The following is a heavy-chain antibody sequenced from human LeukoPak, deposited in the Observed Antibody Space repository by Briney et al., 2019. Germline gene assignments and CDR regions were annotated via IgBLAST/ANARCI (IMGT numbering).Heavy chain of an antibody. J-gene: IGHJ4*02. CDR2: IYYSGST. V-gene: IGHV4-31*03. CDR3: AGYDYGDQASFGY. CDR1: GGSISSGGYY. Sequence: SQTLSLTCTVSGGSISSGGYYWSWIRQHPGKGLEWIGYIYYSGSTYYNPSLKSRVTISVDTSKNQFSLKLSSVTAADTAVYYCAGYDYGDQASFGYWGQGTLVTVSS. D-gene: IGHD4-17*01.